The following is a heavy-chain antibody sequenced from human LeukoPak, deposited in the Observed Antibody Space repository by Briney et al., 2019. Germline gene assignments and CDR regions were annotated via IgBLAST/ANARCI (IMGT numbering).Heavy chain of an antibody. Sequence: GGSLRLSCVAPGFAFIANFMIWVRQPPGQGLEWISIIYASGGAYHAESVKGRFSAFRDTSKNTIFLQMNNLRAGDTAMYYCVRRHDYWGQGTLVTVSS. J-gene: IGHJ4*02. CDR1: GFAFIANF. CDR3: VRRHDY. V-gene: IGHV3-53*01. CDR2: IYASGGA.